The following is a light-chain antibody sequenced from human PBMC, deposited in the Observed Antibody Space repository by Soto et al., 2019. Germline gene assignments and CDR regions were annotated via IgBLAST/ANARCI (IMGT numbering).Light chain of an antibody. CDR3: GSYTSATTWV. CDR1: SSDVGAYNY. CDR2: EVS. J-gene: IGLJ3*02. Sequence: QSALTQPPSASGSPGQSVTISCTGTSSDVGAYNYVSWYQQHPGRAPKLMIYEVSNRPSGVSDRFSGSKSGNTASLSISGLQTEDEADYYCGSYTSATTWVFGGGTKVTVL. V-gene: IGLV2-14*01.